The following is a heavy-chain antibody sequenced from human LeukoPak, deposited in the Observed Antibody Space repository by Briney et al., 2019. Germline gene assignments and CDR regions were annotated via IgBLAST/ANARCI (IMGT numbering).Heavy chain of an antibody. CDR3: ARVLRPSETDSVEMATTAYYFDY. Sequence: PSETLSLTCTVSGGSLSSGTYYWGWIRQPPGKGLEWIGEINHSGSTNYNPSLKSRVTISVDTSKNQFSLKLSSVTAADTAVYYCARVLRPSETDSVEMATTAYYFDYWGQGTLVTVSS. V-gene: IGHV4-39*07. CDR1: GGSLSSGTYY. CDR2: INHSGST. J-gene: IGHJ4*02. D-gene: IGHD5-24*01.